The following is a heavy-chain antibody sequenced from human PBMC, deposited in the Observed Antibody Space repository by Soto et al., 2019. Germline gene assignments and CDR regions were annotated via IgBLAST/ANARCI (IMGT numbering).Heavy chain of an antibody. CDR2: IKQDGSEK. Sequence: PGGSLRLSCAASGFTFSSYWMSWVRQAPGKGLEWVANIKQDGSEKYYVDSVKGRFTISRDNAKNSLYLQMNSLRAEDTAVYYCARDTVITITEPHGLDYWGQGTLVTVSS. J-gene: IGHJ4*02. CDR3: ARDTVITITEPHGLDY. D-gene: IGHD3-16*01. CDR1: GFTFSSYW. V-gene: IGHV3-7*01.